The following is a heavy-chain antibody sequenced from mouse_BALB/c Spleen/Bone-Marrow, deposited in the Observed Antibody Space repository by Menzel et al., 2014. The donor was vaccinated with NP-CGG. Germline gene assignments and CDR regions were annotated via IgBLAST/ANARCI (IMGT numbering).Heavy chain of an antibody. J-gene: IGHJ2*01. Sequence: EVMLVESGGGLVEPGGSLKLSCAASGFTFSSYAMSWVRQTPEKRLEWVASIISGGSTYYPDIVKGRFTISRDNARNILYLQMSSLRSEDTAMYYYARGGYYYFDSWGQGTTLTVSS. D-gene: IGHD1-2*01. CDR1: GFTFSSYA. V-gene: IGHV5-6-5*01. CDR3: ARGGYYYFDS. CDR2: IISGGST.